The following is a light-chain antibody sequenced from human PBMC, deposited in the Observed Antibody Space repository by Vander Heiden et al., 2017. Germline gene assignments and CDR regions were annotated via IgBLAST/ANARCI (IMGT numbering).Light chain of an antibody. CDR2: ADN. CDR1: SGIIASNS. V-gene: IGLV6-57*01. Sequence: NVMLSQRHSVSKSPAQTGTISCTRSSGIIASNSVQCDPQRPGSSPTTVISADNQRPSGVPELVSAAIDTSSNSASPSISVLKTEDAAVYYCLSYDSSNHWVFGGGTELTVL. CDR3: LSYDSSNHWV. J-gene: IGLJ3*02.